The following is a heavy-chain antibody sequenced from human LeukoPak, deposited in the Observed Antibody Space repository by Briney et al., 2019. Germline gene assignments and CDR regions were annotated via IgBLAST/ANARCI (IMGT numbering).Heavy chain of an antibody. V-gene: IGHV4-34*01. J-gene: IGHJ4*02. CDR1: GGSFSGYY. Sequence: SETLSLTCAVYGGSFSGYYWSWIRQPPGKGLEWIGEINHSGSTNYNPSLKSRVTISVDTSKNQFSLKLSSVTAADTAVYYCARAKAVAGTLRFDYWGQGTLVTVSS. CDR3: ARAKAVAGTLRFDY. D-gene: IGHD6-19*01. CDR2: INHSGST.